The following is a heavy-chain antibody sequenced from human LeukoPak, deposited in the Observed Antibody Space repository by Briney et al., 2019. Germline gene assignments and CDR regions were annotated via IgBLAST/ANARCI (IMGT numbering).Heavy chain of an antibody. D-gene: IGHD2-15*01. V-gene: IGHV1-2*02. CDR1: GYTFTGYY. CDR3: ATEGVVVDWFDP. CDR2: INPNSGGT. Sequence: ASVKVSCKASGYTFTGYYMHWVRQAPGQGLEWMGWINPNSGGTNYAQKFQGRVTMTRDTSISTAYMELSSLRSEDTAVYYCATEGVVVDWFDPWGQGTLVTVSS. J-gene: IGHJ5*02.